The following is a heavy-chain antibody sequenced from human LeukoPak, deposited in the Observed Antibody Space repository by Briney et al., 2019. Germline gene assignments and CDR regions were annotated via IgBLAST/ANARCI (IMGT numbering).Heavy chain of an antibody. D-gene: IGHD1-14*01. J-gene: IGHJ4*02. Sequence: GGSLRLSCAASGFTFSNYVMTWVRQAPGKGLEWVSGISGSGGGTYYADSVKGRFTISRDNSKNTLYLQMNTLRAEDTAVYYCVRGLGSTGRYYFDYWGQGTLVTVSS. CDR2: ISGSGGGT. V-gene: IGHV3-23*01. CDR3: VRGLGSTGRYYFDY. CDR1: GFTFSNYV.